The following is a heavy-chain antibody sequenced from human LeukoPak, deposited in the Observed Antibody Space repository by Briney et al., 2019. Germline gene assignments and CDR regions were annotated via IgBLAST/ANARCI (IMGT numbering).Heavy chain of an antibody. CDR2: IHYSGST. CDR1: GGSISSGSYY. D-gene: IGHD2-15*01. CDR3: ARDPSGGSI. Sequence: PSETLSLTCTVSGGSISSGSYYWSWIRQPPGKGLEWIGYIHYSGSTNYNPSLKSRVTISVDTSKNQFSLKLSSVTAADTAVYYCARDPSGGSIWGQGTLVTVSS. V-gene: IGHV4-61*01. J-gene: IGHJ4*02.